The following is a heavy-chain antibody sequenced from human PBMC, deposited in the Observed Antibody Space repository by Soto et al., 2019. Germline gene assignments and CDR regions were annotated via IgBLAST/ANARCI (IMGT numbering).Heavy chain of an antibody. V-gene: IGHV4-61*01. Sequence: QVQLQESGPGLVKPSETLSLTCTVSGGSVSSGRYYWSWIRQPPGKGLEWIGYIYYSGLTNYSPSLKSRVAISIDTSKNHFSLILSSVTAADTAVYYCVRTPTSPRRFDSWGQGTLLTVSS. D-gene: IGHD2-15*01. CDR1: GGSVSSGRYY. J-gene: IGHJ5*01. CDR2: IYYSGLT. CDR3: VRTPTSPRRFDS.